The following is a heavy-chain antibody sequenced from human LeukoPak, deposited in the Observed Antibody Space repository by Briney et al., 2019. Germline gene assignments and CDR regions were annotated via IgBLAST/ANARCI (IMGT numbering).Heavy chain of an antibody. CDR2: ISAYNGNT. D-gene: IGHD6-25*01. V-gene: IGHV1-18*01. Sequence: GASVKVSCKASGYTFSNYGFSWVRQAPGRGLEWMGWISAYNGNTNYAQKLQGRVTMTTDTSTSTAYMELRSLRSDDTAVYYCARALDNGYQYYFDYWGQGTLVTVSS. CDR1: GYTFSNYG. CDR3: ARALDNGYQYYFDY. J-gene: IGHJ4*02.